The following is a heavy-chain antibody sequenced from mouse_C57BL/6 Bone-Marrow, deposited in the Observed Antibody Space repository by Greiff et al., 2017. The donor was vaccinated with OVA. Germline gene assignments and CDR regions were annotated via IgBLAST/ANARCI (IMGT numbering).Heavy chain of an antibody. D-gene: IGHD1-1*01. CDR1: GYAFSSSW. V-gene: IGHV1-82*01. CDR3: ARSTTVVAYYFDY. J-gene: IGHJ2*01. Sequence: VQLVESGPELVKPGASVKISCKASGYAFSSSWMNWVKQRPGKGLEWIGRIYPGDGDTNYNGKFKGKATLTADKSSSTAYMQLSSLTSEDSAVYFCARSTTVVAYYFDYWGQGTTLTVSS. CDR2: IYPGDGDT.